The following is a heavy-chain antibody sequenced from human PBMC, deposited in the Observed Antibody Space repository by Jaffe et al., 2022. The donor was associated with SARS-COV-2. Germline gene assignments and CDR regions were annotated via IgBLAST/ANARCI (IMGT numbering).Heavy chain of an antibody. Sequence: QVQLVQSGAEVKKPGASVKVSCKASGYTFTGYYMHWVRQAPGQGLEWMGRINPNSGGTNYAQKFQGRVTMTRDTSISTAYMELSRLRSDDTAVYYCARDFGPETGKLIAALWYYYYGMDVWGQGTTVTVSS. CDR3: ARDFGPETGKLIAALWYYYYGMDV. V-gene: IGHV1-2*06. CDR1: GYTFTGYY. CDR2: INPNSGGT. D-gene: IGHD6-13*01. J-gene: IGHJ6*02.